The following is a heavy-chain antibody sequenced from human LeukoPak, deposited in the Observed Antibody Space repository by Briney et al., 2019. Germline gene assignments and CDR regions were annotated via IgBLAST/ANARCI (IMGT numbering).Heavy chain of an antibody. CDR2: IYYSGST. CDR3: ARGDHCSSTSCYESALGNDY. Sequence: SETQSLTCTVSGGSISSYYWSWIRQPPGKGLEWIGYIYYSGSTNYNPSLKSRVTISVDTSKNQFSLKLSSVTAADTAVYYCARGDHCSSTSCYESALGNDYWGQGTLVTVSS. V-gene: IGHV4-59*08. D-gene: IGHD2-2*01. CDR1: GGSISSYY. J-gene: IGHJ4*02.